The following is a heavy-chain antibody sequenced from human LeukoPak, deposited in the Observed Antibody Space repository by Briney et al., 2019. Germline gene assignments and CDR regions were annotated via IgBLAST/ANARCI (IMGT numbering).Heavy chain of an antibody. V-gene: IGHV3-23*01. CDR1: GFSFSSSA. CDR3: AKPSRGPGDY. J-gene: IGHJ4*02. D-gene: IGHD3-10*01. Sequence: PGGSLRLSCGASGFSFSSSAMSWVRQAPGKGLEWVSTISVSGGSTYYADSVKGRFTISRDNSKNTLYLQMNSLRAEDTAVYYCAKPSRGPGDYWGQGTMVTVSS. CDR2: ISVSGGST.